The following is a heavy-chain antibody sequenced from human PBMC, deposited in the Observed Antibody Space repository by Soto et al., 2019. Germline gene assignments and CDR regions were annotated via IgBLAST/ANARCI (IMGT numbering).Heavy chain of an antibody. J-gene: IGHJ4*02. CDR3: ARGLGLERRFPY. CDR1: GGSFSGYY. D-gene: IGHD1-1*01. V-gene: IGHV4-34*01. CDR2: INHSGST. Sequence: PSETLSLTCAVYGGSFSGYYWSWIRQPPGKGLEWIGEINHSGSTNYNPSLKSRVTISVDTSKNQFSLKLSSVTAADTAVYYCARGLGLERRFPYRGQGTLVTVSS.